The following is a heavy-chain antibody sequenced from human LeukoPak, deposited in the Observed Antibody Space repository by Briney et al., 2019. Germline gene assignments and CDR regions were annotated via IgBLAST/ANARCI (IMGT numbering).Heavy chain of an antibody. Sequence: SVKVSCKASGGTFSSYAISWVRQAPGKGLEWMGGIIPIFGTANYAQKFQGRVTITADESTSTAYMELSSLRSEDTAVYYCARGPPHYYGSGSYYTGHPTTYYGMDVWGQGTTVTVSS. CDR1: GGTFSSYA. J-gene: IGHJ6*02. CDR3: ARGPPHYYGSGSYYTGHPTTYYGMDV. CDR2: IIPIFGTA. V-gene: IGHV1-69*13. D-gene: IGHD3-10*01.